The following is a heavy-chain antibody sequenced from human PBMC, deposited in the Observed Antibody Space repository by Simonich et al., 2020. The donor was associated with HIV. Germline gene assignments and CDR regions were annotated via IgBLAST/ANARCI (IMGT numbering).Heavy chain of an antibody. D-gene: IGHD1-26*01. V-gene: IGHV1-69*05. Sequence: GAEVKKPGSSLKVSCKASGGTFSSYAISWVRQAPGKGLEWMGGIIPFFDTANYAQKFQGRVTITRNTSISTAYMELSSLRSEDTGVYYCARGYSGYSFNYWGQGTLVTVSS. J-gene: IGHJ4*02. CDR1: GGTFSSYA. CDR2: IIPFFDTA. CDR3: ARGYSGYSFNY.